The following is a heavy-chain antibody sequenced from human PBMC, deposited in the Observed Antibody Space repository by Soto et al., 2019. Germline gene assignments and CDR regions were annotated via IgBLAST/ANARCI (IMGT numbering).Heavy chain of an antibody. CDR1: GFTFSSYA. CDR2: ISGSGGST. Sequence: EVQLLESGGGLVQPGGSLRLSCAASGFTFSSYAMSWVRQAPGKGLEWVSVISGSGGSTDYADSVKGRFTISRDNSKNTLYLQMNRLRAEDTAVYFCARETTVVVPDASYSMDVWGQGTTVTVSS. CDR3: ARETTVVVPDASYSMDV. D-gene: IGHD2-2*01. V-gene: IGHV3-23*01. J-gene: IGHJ6*02.